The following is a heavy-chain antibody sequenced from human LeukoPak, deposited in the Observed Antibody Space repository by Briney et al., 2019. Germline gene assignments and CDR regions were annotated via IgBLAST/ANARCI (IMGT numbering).Heavy chain of an antibody. V-gene: IGHV4-61*08. D-gene: IGHD1-26*01. CDR1: GGSISSGGYY. J-gene: IGHJ5*02. CDR3: ARDQAGSYREANWFDP. Sequence: SETLSLTCTVSGGSISSGGYYWSWIRQPPGKGLEWIGYIYYSGSTNYNPSLKSRVTISVDTSKNQFSLKLSSVTAADTAVYYCARDQAGSYREANWFDPWGQGTLVTVSS. CDR2: IYYSGST.